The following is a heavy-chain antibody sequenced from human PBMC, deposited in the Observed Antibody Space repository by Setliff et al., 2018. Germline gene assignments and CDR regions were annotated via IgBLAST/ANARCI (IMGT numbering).Heavy chain of an antibody. D-gene: IGHD3-3*01. J-gene: IGHJ4*02. CDR2: ISAHTGNT. CDR1: GYTFTNYG. V-gene: IGHV1-18*01. Sequence: ASVKVSCKTSGYTFTNYGITWVRQAPGQGLEWMGWISAHTGNTFYSPKFHGRVTLTTDTSTSTAYMELRSLESDDTAVYYCSRLVRFCIRTSCQRLSGGEFWGQGTLVTVSS. CDR3: SRLVRFCIRTSCQRLSGGEF.